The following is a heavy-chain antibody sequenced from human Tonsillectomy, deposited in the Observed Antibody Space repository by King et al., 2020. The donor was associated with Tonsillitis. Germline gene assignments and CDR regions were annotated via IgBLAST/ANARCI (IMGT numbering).Heavy chain of an antibody. CDR1: GFTFSHYG. CDR3: AGMVYAGGY. Sequence: VQLVESGGGVVQPGGSLRLSCAASGFTFSHYGMHWVRQAPGKGLEWVAFIRDDGSNRQYVDSVKGRFTISRDNSKNTLDLQMNSLRAEDTAVYYCAGMVYAGGYWGQGTLVTVSS. V-gene: IGHV3-30*02. D-gene: IGHD2-8*01. J-gene: IGHJ4*02. CDR2: IRDDGSNR.